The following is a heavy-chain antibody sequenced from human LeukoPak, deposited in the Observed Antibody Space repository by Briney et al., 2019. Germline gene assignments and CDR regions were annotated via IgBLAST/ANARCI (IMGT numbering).Heavy chain of an antibody. Sequence: GASVKVSCKASGYTFTSYGISWVRQAPGQGLEWMGWISAYNGNINYAQKLQGRVTMTTDTSTSTAYMELRSLRSDDTAVYYCARVVVVVPAADRPNYYYGMDVWGQGTTVTVSS. CDR3: ARVVVVVPAADRPNYYYGMDV. D-gene: IGHD2-2*01. J-gene: IGHJ6*02. CDR2: ISAYNGNI. CDR1: GYTFTSYG. V-gene: IGHV1-18*01.